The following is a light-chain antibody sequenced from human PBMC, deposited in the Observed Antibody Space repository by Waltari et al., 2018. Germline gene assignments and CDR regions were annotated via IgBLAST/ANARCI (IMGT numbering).Light chain of an antibody. CDR2: WAS. Sequence: DIVMTQSPDSLAVSLGERATINCKSSQSVLHSSNNKNYLAWYQQKPGPPPKLLIYWASTRESGVPDRFSGSGSGTDFTLTISSLRAEDVAVYYCQQYYSTCQFGQGTKVEIK. CDR3: QQYYSTCQ. V-gene: IGKV4-1*01. J-gene: IGKJ1*01. CDR1: QSVLHSSNNKNY.